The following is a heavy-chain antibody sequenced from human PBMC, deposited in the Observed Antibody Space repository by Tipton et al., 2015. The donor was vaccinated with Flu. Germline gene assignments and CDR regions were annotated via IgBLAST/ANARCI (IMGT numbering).Heavy chain of an antibody. Sequence: TLSLTCTVSGGSISTTIYYWGWVHQPPGKGLEWIGSIYYSGTTYYNPSLKSRVTISIDASKNQFSLDMTSLTAADTAVYYCARDLWNDRRAYYYYGVDVWGQGTTVTVPS. CDR3: ARDLWNDRRAYYYYGVDV. CDR1: GGSISTTIYY. J-gene: IGHJ6*02. D-gene: IGHD1-1*01. CDR2: IYYSGTT. V-gene: IGHV4-39*07.